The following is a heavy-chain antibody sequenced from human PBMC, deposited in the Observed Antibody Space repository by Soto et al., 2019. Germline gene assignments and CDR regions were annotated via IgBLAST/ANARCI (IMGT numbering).Heavy chain of an antibody. CDR1: GFTFSSYG. J-gene: IGHJ6*02. Sequence: PGGSLRLSCAASGFTFSSYGMHWVRQAPGKGLEWVAVIWYDGSNKYYADSVKGRFTISRDNSKNTLYLQMNSLRAEDTAVYYCARPSLFSMVRDLPNYYGMDVWGRGTTVTVSS. V-gene: IGHV3-33*01. D-gene: IGHD3-10*01. CDR2: IWYDGSNK. CDR3: ARPSLFSMVRDLPNYYGMDV.